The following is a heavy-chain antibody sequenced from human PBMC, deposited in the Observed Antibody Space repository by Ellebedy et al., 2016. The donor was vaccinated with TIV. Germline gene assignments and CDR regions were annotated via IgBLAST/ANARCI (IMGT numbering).Heavy chain of an antibody. CDR1: GFTFSSYA. CDR3: AKDEFGVGGSFDY. CDR2: ISYDGSNK. J-gene: IGHJ4*02. Sequence: GESLKISCAASGFTFSSYAMHWVRQAPGKGLEWVAVISYDGSNKYYADSVKGRFTISRDNSKNTLYLQMNSLRAEDTAVYYCAKDEFGVGGSFDYWGQGTLVTVSS. D-gene: IGHD2-15*01. V-gene: IGHV3-30-3*01.